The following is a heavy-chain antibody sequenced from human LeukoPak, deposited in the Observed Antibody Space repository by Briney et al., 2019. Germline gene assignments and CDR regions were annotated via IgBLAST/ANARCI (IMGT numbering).Heavy chain of an antibody. CDR1: GYTFTSYA. D-gene: IGHD2-15*01. V-gene: IGHV1-3*01. Sequence: ASVKVSCKASGYTFTSYAMHWVRQAPGQRLEWMGWINAGNGNTKYSQKFQGRVTITRDTSASTAYMELSSLRSEDTAVYYCARGVGYCSGGSCSNWFDPWGQGTLVTVSS. J-gene: IGHJ5*02. CDR3: ARGVGYCSGGSCSNWFDP. CDR2: INAGNGNT.